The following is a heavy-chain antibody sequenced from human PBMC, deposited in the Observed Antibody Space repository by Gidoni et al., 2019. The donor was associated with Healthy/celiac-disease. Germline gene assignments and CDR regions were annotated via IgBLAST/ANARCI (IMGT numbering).Heavy chain of an antibody. Sequence: TNYNPSLKSRVTISVDTSKNQFSLKLSSVTAADTAVYYCARAGTVPFDYWGQGTLVTVSS. D-gene: IGHD1-1*01. CDR2: T. V-gene: IGHV4-61*02. J-gene: IGHJ4*02. CDR3: ARAGTVPFDY.